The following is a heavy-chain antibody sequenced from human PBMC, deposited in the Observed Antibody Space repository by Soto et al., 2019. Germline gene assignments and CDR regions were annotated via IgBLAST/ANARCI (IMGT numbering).Heavy chain of an antibody. V-gene: IGHV3-11*01. CDR1: GFTFSDYY. J-gene: IGHJ6*02. D-gene: IGHD2-2*01. CDR3: ARDHPVYCSSTSCYPPDYYYYGMDV. CDR2: ISSSGSTI. Sequence: GSLRLSCAASGFTFSDYYMSWIRQAPGKGLEWVSYISSSGSTIYYADSVKGRFTISRDNAKNSLYLQMNSLRAEDTAVYYCARDHPVYCSSTSCYPPDYYYYGMDVWGQGTTVTVSS.